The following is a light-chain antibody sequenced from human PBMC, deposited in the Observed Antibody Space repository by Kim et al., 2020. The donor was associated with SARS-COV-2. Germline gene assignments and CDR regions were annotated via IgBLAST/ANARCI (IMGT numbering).Light chain of an antibody. CDR3: QKDDNIPTT. CDR2: LMS. V-gene: IGKV1-39*01. J-gene: IGKJ5*01. CDR1: QTISTY. Sequence: DIQMTQSPSSLSASVGDRVTITCRASQTISTYLNWYQQKPGKAPKLLIYLMSTLQSGVPSRFSGSGSGTDFTLTITSLQPEDVATYYCQKDDNIPTTFGQGTRLEIK.